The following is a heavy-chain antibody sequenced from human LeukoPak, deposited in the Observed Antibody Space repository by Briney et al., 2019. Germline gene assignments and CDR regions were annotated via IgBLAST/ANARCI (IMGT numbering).Heavy chain of an antibody. CDR3: TSFYETN. J-gene: IGHJ4*02. V-gene: IGHV3-74*01. CDR1: GFIFTKYW. CDR2: VNSDGSAT. Sequence: GGSLRLSCAASGFIFTKYWMHWVRQAPGKGLVWVSHVNSDGSATSYADSVKGRFTISRDNAKNTVYLHMNSLRVEDTAVYYCTSFYETNWGQGTLVAVSS. D-gene: IGHD2/OR15-2a*01.